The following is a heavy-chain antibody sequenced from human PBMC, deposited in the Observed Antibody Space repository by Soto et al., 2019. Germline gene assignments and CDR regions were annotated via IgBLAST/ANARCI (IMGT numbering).Heavy chain of an antibody. CDR1: GFTFSSYS. V-gene: IGHV3-21*01. D-gene: IGHD5-12*01. Sequence: EVQLVESGGGLVKPGGSLRLSCAASGFTFSSYSMNWVRQAPGKGLEWVSSISSSSSYIYYADSVKGRFTISRDNAKNSLYLQMNSLRAEDTAVYYCAPASVGYSGYGGYDYWGQGTLVTVSS. CDR3: APASVGYSGYGGYDY. CDR2: ISSSSSYI. J-gene: IGHJ4*02.